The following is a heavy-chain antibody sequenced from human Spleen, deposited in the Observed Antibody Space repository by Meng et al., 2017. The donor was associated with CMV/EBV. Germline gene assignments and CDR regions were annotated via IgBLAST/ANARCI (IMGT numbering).Heavy chain of an antibody. D-gene: IGHD3-22*01. J-gene: IGHJ4*02. Sequence: GGSLRLSCAASGFTFSNYGMHWVRQAPGKGLEWVAFIQYDGSHKYYADSVKGRLTISRDNSKNTLYLQMNSLRPEDSAVHYCAKGANFYDSSGPFDYWGQGTVVTVSS. V-gene: IGHV3-30*02. CDR3: AKGANFYDSSGPFDY. CDR1: GFTFSNYG. CDR2: IQYDGSHK.